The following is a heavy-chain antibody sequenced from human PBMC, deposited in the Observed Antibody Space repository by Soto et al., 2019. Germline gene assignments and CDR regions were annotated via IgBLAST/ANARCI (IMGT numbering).Heavy chain of an antibody. V-gene: IGHV4-4*02. CDR1: SGSISSSNW. D-gene: IGHD3-10*01. CDR2: IYHSGST. Sequence: SETLSLTCAVSSGSISSSNWWSWVRQPPGKGLEWIGEIYHSGSTNYNPSLKSRVTISVDKSKNQFSLKLSSVTAADTAVYYCAKRGVVWFGEFAYYYYMDVWGKGTTVTVSS. CDR3: AKRGVVWFGEFAYYYYMDV. J-gene: IGHJ6*03.